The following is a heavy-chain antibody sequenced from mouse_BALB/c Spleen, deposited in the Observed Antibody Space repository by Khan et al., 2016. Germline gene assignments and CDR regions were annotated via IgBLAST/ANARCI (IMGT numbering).Heavy chain of an antibody. CDR3: TRADGYYVYAMDY. CDR2: IRLKSNNYAT. J-gene: IGHJ4*01. V-gene: IGHV6-6*02. D-gene: IGHD2-3*01. Sequence: QLEESGGGLVQPGGSMKLSCVASGFTFGNYWMHWVRQSPEKGLEWVAEIRLKSNNYATHYAESVKGRFTISSDDSKSSVYLQMNNLRAEDSGSYYCTRADGYYVYAMDYWGQGTSVTVSS. CDR1: GFTFGNYW.